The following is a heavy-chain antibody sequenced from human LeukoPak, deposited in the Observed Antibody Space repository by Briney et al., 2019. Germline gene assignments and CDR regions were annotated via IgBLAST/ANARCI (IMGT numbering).Heavy chain of an antibody. J-gene: IGHJ4*02. V-gene: IGHV1-69*02. Sequence: SVKVSCKASGDTFSSHTIAWVRKAPGQGLEWMGRIIPILDLAGYAQKFRDRVTITADKSTGTVYMELSSLRSEDTAVFYCARGGYSSTDYWGQGTLVTVSS. CDR3: ARGGYSSTDY. CDR2: IIPILDLA. D-gene: IGHD5-18*01. CDR1: GDTFSSHT.